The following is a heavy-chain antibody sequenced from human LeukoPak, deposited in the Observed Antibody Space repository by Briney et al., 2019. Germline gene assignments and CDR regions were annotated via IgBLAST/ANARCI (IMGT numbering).Heavy chain of an antibody. V-gene: IGHV3-48*04. Sequence: GGSLRLSCAASGFTFRSYNMNWVRQAPGKGLEWVSYISSGGGTIHYVDSVKGRFTIARDNAKNLLYLQMNSLRAEDTAVYFCARDLLTSDWYDAFDMWGQGTTVTVS. D-gene: IGHD3-9*01. CDR1: GFTFRSYN. CDR2: ISSGGGTI. J-gene: IGHJ3*02. CDR3: ARDLLTSDWYDAFDM.